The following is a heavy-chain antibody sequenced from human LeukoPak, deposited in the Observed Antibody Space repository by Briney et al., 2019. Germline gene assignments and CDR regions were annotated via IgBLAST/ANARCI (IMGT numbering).Heavy chain of an antibody. CDR2: IYPGDSDT. Sequence: GASLHSSCKGSGYSFTSYWIGRVRQLPGKGLEWMGIIYPGDSDTRYSPSFQGQVTISADKSISTAYLQWSSLKASDTAMYYCARHVKPGYSSGRFDYWGQETLVTVSS. CDR3: ARHVKPGYSSGRFDY. V-gene: IGHV5-51*01. D-gene: IGHD6-19*01. CDR1: GYSFTSYW. J-gene: IGHJ4*02.